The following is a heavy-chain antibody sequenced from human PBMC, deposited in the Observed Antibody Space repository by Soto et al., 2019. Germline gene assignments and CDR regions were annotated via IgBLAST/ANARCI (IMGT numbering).Heavy chain of an antibody. D-gene: IGHD2-15*01. CDR3: ARCSGGSCYLIDY. CDR1: GGSISSGGYY. J-gene: IGHJ4*02. CDR2: IYYSGST. Sequence: QVQLQESGPGLVKPSQTLSLTCTVSGGSISSGGYYWSWIRQHPGKCLEWIGYIYYSGSTYYNPSLKSRVTISVDTSKNQFSLKLSSVTAADTAVYYCARCSGGSCYLIDYWGQGTLVTVSS. V-gene: IGHV4-31*03.